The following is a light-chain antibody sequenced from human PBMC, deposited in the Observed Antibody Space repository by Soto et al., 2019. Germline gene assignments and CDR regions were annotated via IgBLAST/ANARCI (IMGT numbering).Light chain of an antibody. CDR3: QQYNNWRT. CDR2: GSS. CDR1: QSVRSH. J-gene: IGKJ1*01. V-gene: IGKV3-15*01. Sequence: IVMTQSPATLSVSPGEGVTLSCRASQSVRSHLAWYQQKPGQPPRLLVYGSSTSATGLPARFSGSGSGTEFTLTINSLQSDDFAVYFCQQYNNWRTFGQGTKVDI.